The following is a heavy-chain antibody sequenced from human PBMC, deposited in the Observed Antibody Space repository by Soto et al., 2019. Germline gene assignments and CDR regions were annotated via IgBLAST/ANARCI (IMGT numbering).Heavy chain of an antibody. CDR2: ISSSGSTI. J-gene: IGHJ6*02. CDR3: ARDHKGGYYYYGMDV. V-gene: IGHV3-48*03. CDR1: GFTFSSYE. Sequence: GGSLRLSCAASGFTFSSYEMDWVRQAPGKGLEWVSYISSSGSTIYYADSVKGRFTISRDNAKNSLYLQMNSLRAEDTAVYYCARDHKGGYYYYGMDVWGQGTTVTVS.